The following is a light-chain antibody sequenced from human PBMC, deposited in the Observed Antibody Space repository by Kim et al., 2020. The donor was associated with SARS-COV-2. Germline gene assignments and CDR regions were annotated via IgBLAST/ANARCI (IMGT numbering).Light chain of an antibody. CDR2: DAS. V-gene: IGKV1-5*01. CDR3: QQYNSYSWT. Sequence: ASVGDRVTITCRASQSISSWLAWYQQKPGKAPKLLIYDASSLESGVPSRFSGSGSGTEYTLTISSLQPDDFATYYCQQYNSYSWTFGQGTKVDIK. CDR1: QSISSW. J-gene: IGKJ1*01.